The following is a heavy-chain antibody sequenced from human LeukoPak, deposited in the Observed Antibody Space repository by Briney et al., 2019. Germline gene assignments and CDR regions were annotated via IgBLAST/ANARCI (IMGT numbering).Heavy chain of an antibody. V-gene: IGHV4-38-2*01. J-gene: IGHJ4*02. CDR1: GYSISSGHY. D-gene: IGHD5-18*01. CDR3: ARGYGD. Sequence: PSETLSLTCSVSGYSISSGHYWDWIRQPPGKGLEWIGSIYHSGSTYYNPSLKSRVTISVDTSKNQFSLKLSSVTAADTAVYYCARGYGDWGQGTLVTVSS. CDR2: IYHSGST.